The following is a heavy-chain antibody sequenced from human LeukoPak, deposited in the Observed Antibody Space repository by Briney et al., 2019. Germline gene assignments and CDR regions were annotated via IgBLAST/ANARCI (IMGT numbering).Heavy chain of an antibody. CDR2: ISGSGGDI. V-gene: IGHV3-23*01. J-gene: IGHJ4*02. CDR3: AKTTAGYSSGRYPGWPIDY. D-gene: IGHD6-19*01. CDR1: GFTFRSYA. Sequence: PGGSLRLSCAASGFTFRSYAIYWVRQAPGKGLEWVSGISGSGGDIYFADSVKGRFTISRDNSKNTVFLQMDSLRAEDTAAYYCAKTTAGYSSGRYPGWPIDYWGQGTLVTVSS.